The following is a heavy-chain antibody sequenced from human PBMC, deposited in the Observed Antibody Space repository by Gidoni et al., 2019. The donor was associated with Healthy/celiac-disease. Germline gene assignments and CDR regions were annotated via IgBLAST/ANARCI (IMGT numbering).Heavy chain of an antibody. V-gene: IGHV3-48*04. CDR1: SFTFSSYS. CDR2: ISSMSSTI. D-gene: IGHD3-10*01. CDR3: ARDRIWFGELSPFDY. Sequence: EVQLVESGGGLLQPGGSLRLSCAASSFTFSSYSMNWVSQAPGKGLECVSYISSMSSTIYYADSVKGRFTISRDNAKNSLYLQMNRRRAEDTAVYYCARDRIWFGELSPFDYWGQGTLVTVSS. J-gene: IGHJ4*02.